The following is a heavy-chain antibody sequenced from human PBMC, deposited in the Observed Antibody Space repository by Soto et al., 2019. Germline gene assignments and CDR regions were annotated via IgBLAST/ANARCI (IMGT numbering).Heavy chain of an antibody. Sequence: SETLSLTCTVSGGSISSGDYYWSWIRQPPGKGLEWIGYIYYSGSTYYNPSLKSRVTISVDTSKNQFSLKLSSVTAADTAVYYCAGELTVGAATDYWGQGTLVTVSS. CDR2: IYYSGST. D-gene: IGHD1-26*01. CDR1: GGSISSGDYY. CDR3: AGELTVGAATDY. J-gene: IGHJ4*02. V-gene: IGHV4-30-4*01.